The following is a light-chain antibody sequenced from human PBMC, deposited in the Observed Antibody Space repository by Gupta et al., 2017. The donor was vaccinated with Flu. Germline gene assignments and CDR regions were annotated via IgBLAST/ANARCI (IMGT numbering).Light chain of an antibody. CDR1: SSNIGSNY. CDR2: RNN. Sequence: QSVLTQPPSASGTPGQTVTIPCSGRSSNIGSNYVYWYQQLPGTAPKLLIYRNNQRPSGVPDRFSGSKSGTSASLAISGLRSEDEADYYCAAWDDSLSGWVFGGGTKLTVL. V-gene: IGLV1-47*01. J-gene: IGLJ3*02. CDR3: AAWDDSLSGWV.